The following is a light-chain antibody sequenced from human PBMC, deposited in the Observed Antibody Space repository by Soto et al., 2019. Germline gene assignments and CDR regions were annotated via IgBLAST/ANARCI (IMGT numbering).Light chain of an antibody. CDR2: DAS. J-gene: IGKJ4*02. Sequence: EVVLTQSPATLSLSPGERATLSCKASQSVSSYLVWYQQKPGQAPRILISDASNRATGNPARFSGSGSGKNFTLTFISLEPEDFAVYYWQQRTNWPVTFGAENKVDMK. V-gene: IGKV3-11*01. CDR1: QSVSSY. CDR3: QQRTNWPVT.